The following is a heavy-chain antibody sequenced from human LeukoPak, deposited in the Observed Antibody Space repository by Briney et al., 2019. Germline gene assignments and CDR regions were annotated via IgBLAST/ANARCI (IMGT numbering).Heavy chain of an antibody. CDR1: GFTFSSYW. V-gene: IGHV3-74*01. CDR2: INSDGSST. CDR3: ARVECSSTSCYDYYYYYGMDV. J-gene: IGHJ6*02. D-gene: IGHD2-2*01. Sequence: GGSLRLSCAASGFTFSSYWMHWVRQAPGKGLVWVSRINSDGSSTSYADSVKGRFTISRDNAKNTLYLQMNSLRAEDTAVYYCARVECSSTSCYDYYYYYGMDVRGQGTTVTVSS.